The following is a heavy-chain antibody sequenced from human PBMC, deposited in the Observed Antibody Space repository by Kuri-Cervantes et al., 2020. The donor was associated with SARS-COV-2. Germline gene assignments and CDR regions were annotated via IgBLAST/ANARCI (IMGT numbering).Heavy chain of an antibody. CDR2: INAGNGNT. CDR3: ARVYGSGSYGAYYGMDV. V-gene: IGHV1-3*01. D-gene: IGHD3-10*01. CDR1: GYTFTSYA. J-gene: IGHJ6*01. Sequence: ASVKVSCKASGYTFTSYAMHWVRQAPGQRLEWMGWINAGNGNTKYSQKFQGRVTITRDTSASTAYMELSSLRSEDTAVYYCARVYGSGSYGAYYGMDVWGQGTTVT.